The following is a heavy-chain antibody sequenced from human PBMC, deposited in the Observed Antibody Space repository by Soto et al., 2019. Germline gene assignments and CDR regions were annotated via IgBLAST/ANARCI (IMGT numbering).Heavy chain of an antibody. V-gene: IGHV4-61*01. CDR2: IYYSGST. CDR3: ARAPGGNSLHFAY. Sequence: SETLSLTCTVSGGSVSGGIYYWSGIRHPPGKGLEWIGYIYYSGSTNYNPSLKSRVTISVDTSKNQFSLKLSSVTAADTAVYYCARAPGGNSLHFAYWGQGTLVTVSS. CDR1: GGSVSGGIYY. J-gene: IGHJ4*02. D-gene: IGHD2-21*02.